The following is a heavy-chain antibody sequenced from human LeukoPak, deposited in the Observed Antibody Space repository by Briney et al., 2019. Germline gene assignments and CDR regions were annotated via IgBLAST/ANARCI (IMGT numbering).Heavy chain of an antibody. D-gene: IGHD3-16*02. V-gene: IGHV1-2*06. CDR2: INPNSGGT. Sequence: GASVKVSCKASGYTFTGYYMHWVRQAPGQGLEWMGRINPNSGGTNYAQKFQGRVTMTRDTSISTAYMELSRLRSDDTAVYYFATVFYDYVWGSYRGYFDYWGQGTLVTVSS. CDR3: ATVFYDYVWGSYRGYFDY. CDR1: GYTFTGYY. J-gene: IGHJ4*02.